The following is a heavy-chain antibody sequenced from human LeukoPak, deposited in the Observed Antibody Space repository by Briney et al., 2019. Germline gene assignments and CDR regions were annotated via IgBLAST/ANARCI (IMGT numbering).Heavy chain of an antibody. CDR3: ARRGVLLLDP. CDR2: IYYSGST. V-gene: IGHV4-39*01. CDR1: GGSISSGSYY. Sequence: ASETLSLTCTVSGGSISSGSYYWSWIRQPRGKGVEWIESIYYSGSTYYNPSLKSRVTISVNTSKNQFSLKLSSVTAADTAVYYCARRGVLLLDPWGQGTLVTVSS. D-gene: IGHD3-10*01. J-gene: IGHJ5*02.